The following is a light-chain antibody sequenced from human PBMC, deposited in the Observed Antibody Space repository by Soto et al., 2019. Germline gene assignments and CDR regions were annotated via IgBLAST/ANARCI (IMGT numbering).Light chain of an antibody. CDR2: PAS. V-gene: IGKV1-12*01. Sequence: DIQMTQSPSTLPASVGNSVTTTRLASQSMTVWLAWYQQKPGTDPKLLNYPASRLQSAVPSRYSGTGSGTDFTLTISSLQPEDFAIYYCQQANNFPLPFGGGTKVDI. CDR3: QQANNFPLP. J-gene: IGKJ4*01. CDR1: QSMTVW.